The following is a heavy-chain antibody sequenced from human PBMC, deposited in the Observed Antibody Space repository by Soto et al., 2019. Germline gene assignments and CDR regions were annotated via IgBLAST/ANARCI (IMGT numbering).Heavy chain of an antibody. J-gene: IGHJ6*02. CDR2: IYYSGST. Sequence: PSGTLSLTFNVSGGSISSSSYYWGWIRPPPGKGLEWIGSIYYSGSTYYNPSLKSRVTISVDTSKNQFSLKLSSVTAADTAVYYCARHKPGGGGLRYFGLANYYYYGMDVWGQGTTVTVSS. CDR3: ARHKPGGGGLRYFGLANYYYYGMDV. CDR1: GGSISSSSYY. D-gene: IGHD3-9*01. V-gene: IGHV4-39*01.